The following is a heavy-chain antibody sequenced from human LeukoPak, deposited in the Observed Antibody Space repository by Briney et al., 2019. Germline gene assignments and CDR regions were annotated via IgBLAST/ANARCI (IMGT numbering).Heavy chain of an antibody. D-gene: IGHD2-8*02. J-gene: IGHJ5*02. CDR2: IYHSGST. V-gene: IGHV4-30-2*01. CDR3: ARDKPGGWFDP. Sequence: SSQTLSLTCAVSGGSISSGGYSWSWIRQPPGKGLEWIGYIYHSGSTYYNPSRKSRVTISVDRSKNQFSLKLSSVTAADTAVYYCARDKPGGWFDPWGQGTLVTVSS. CDR1: GGSISSGGYS.